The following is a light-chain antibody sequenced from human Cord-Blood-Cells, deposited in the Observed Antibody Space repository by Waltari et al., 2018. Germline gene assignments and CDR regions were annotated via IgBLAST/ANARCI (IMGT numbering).Light chain of an antibody. J-gene: IGKJ1*01. Sequence: DIQMTQSPSSLSASVGDRVTITCRASQSISSHLNWYQQKPGKAPKLLIYAASSLQSGVPSRFSGSGSGTDFTLTISSLQPEDFATYYCQQSYSTPRTFGQGTKVENK. CDR2: AAS. V-gene: IGKV1-39*01. CDR1: QSISSH. CDR3: QQSYSTPRT.